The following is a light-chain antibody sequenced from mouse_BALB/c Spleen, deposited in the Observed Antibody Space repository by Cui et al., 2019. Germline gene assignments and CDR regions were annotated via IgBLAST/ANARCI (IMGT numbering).Light chain of an antibody. V-gene: IGKV4-50*01. CDR3: QQFTSSPST. Sequence: EHVLTQSPAIVSASLGQKVTMSCRASSSVNYIDWYQQKSDASPKLWIYYTSNLAPGVPARFSGSGSGNSYSLTISSMEGEDAATYYCQQFTSSPSTFGSGTKLEIK. CDR2: YTS. CDR1: SSVNY. J-gene: IGKJ4*01.